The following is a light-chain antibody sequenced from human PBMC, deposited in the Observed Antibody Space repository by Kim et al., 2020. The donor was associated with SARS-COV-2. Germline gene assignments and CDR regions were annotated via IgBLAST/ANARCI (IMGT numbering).Light chain of an antibody. CDR3: QHRQT. V-gene: IGKV1-5*01. CDR1: QSVSRW. CDR2: GGS. J-gene: IGKJ1*01. Sequence: STLSASVGDRVTLTCRASQSVSRWLAWYQQKPGKAPKLLIYGGSNLQSGVPSRFSGSGSGTEFTLTISSLQPDDFAIYYCQHRQTFGQGTKVDIK.